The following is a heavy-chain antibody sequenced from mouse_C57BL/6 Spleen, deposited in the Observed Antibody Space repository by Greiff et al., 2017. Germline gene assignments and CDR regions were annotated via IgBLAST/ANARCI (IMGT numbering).Heavy chain of an antibody. J-gene: IGHJ2*01. V-gene: IGHV1-74*01. CDR1: GYTFTSYW. CDR3: AGETTVVTSHFDY. CDR2: IHPSDSDT. Sequence: QVQLKHPGAELVKPGASVKVSCKASGYTFTSYWMHWVKQRPGQGLEWIGRIHPSDSDTNYNQKFKGKATLTVDKSSSTAYMQLSSLTSEDSAVYYCAGETTVVTSHFDYWGQGTTLTVSS. D-gene: IGHD1-1*01.